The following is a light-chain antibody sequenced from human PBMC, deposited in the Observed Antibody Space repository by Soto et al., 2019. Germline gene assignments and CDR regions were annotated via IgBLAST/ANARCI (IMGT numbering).Light chain of an antibody. J-gene: IGLJ1*01. Sequence: SALTQPASVSGSPGQSITISCTGTRDDVGAFNYVSWYQQHPGKAPKLMIFEVSRRPSGVSNRFSGSKSGNTASLTISGLQAEDEADYYCTSYASSVNYVFGTGTQLTVL. V-gene: IGLV2-14*01. CDR2: EVS. CDR3: TSYASSVNYV. CDR1: RDDVGAFNY.